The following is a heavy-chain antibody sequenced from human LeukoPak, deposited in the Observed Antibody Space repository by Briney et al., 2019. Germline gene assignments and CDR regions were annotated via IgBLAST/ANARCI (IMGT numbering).Heavy chain of an antibody. CDR3: ARVSSSGWYFDY. D-gene: IGHD6-19*01. Sequence: GGSLRLSCAASGLTFSSNYLSWVREAPGKGLEWVSVIYIGGSTYYSDSVNGRFTISRDNSKNTLYLQMNSLRAEDTAVYYCARVSSSGWYFDYWGQGTLVTVSS. CDR1: GLTFSSNY. V-gene: IGHV3-53*01. J-gene: IGHJ4*02. CDR2: IYIGGST.